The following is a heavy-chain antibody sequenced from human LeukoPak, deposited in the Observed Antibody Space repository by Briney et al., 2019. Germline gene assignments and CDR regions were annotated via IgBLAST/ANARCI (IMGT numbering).Heavy chain of an antibody. CDR1: GYTFTGYY. Sequence: GASVKVSCKASGYTFTGYYIHWVRQAPGQGLEWMGWINPNSGGTNYAQKFQGRVTMTTDTSTTTAYMELRSLRSDDTAAYYCARVVYYYDSGSRDYYYYMDVWGKGTTVTISS. CDR3: ARVVYYYDSGSRDYYYYMDV. D-gene: IGHD3-10*01. CDR2: INPNSGGT. J-gene: IGHJ6*03. V-gene: IGHV1-2*02.